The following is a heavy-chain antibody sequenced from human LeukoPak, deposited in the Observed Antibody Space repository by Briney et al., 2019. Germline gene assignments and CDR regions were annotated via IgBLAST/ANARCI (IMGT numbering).Heavy chain of an antibody. CDR1: GGSISSYY. CDR3: ARAKVRIAYYDFWSGYPNWFDP. V-gene: IGHV4-59*01. CDR2: ICYGGST. D-gene: IGHD3-3*01. Sequence: SETLSLTCTVSGGSISSYYWSWIRQPPGKGLEWIGYICYGGSTNYNPSLKSRVTISVDTSKNQFSLKLSSVTAADTAVYYCARAKVRIAYYDFWSGYPNWFDPWGQGTLVNVSS. J-gene: IGHJ5*02.